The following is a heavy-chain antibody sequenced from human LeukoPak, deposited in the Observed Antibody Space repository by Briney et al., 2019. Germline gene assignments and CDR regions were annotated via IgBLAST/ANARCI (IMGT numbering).Heavy chain of an antibody. D-gene: IGHD2-8*02. CDR3: AREYYTGSGFDP. Sequence: SETLSLTCTVSGGSISSSSYYRGWIRQSPEKDLEWIGSIYHTGSTYYNPSLTSRLSISIDTSKNQFSLKLRIVTAADTAVYYCAREYYTGSGFDPWARESWSPSPQ. CDR2: IYHTGST. J-gene: IGHJ5*02. V-gene: IGHV4-39*07. CDR1: GGSISSSSYY.